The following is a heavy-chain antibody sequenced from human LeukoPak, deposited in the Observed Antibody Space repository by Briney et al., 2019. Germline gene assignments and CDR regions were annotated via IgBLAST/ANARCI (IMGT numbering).Heavy chain of an antibody. CDR2: INHSGST. CDR1: GGSFSGYY. Sequence: PSETLSLTCAVYGGSFSGYYWSWIRQPPGKGLEWIGEINHSGSTNYNPSLKSRVTISVDTSKNQFSLKLSSVTAADTAVYYCARGRRWRGSLEYDYWGQGTLVTVSS. CDR3: ARGRRWRGSLEYDY. V-gene: IGHV4-34*01. J-gene: IGHJ4*02. D-gene: IGHD4-23*01.